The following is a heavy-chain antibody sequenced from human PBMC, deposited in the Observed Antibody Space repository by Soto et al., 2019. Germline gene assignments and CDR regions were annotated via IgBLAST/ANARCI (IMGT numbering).Heavy chain of an antibody. D-gene: IGHD3-22*01. CDR1: GGSISTADYY. CDR2: IHYRGST. Sequence: QVQLHESGPGLVRPSQTLSLTCNVSGGSISTADYYWSWIRQPPGKGLEWIGYIHYRGSTYYNPSLESRVAISMDTSNNQFSLNLTSVTAADTAVYFCVSVYDSGGYIGYWGQGTLVTVSS. V-gene: IGHV4-30-4*01. CDR3: VSVYDSGGYIGY. J-gene: IGHJ4*02.